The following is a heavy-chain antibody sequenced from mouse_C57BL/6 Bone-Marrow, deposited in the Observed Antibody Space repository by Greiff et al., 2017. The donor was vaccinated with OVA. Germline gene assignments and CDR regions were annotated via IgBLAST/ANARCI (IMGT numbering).Heavy chain of an antibody. J-gene: IGHJ4*01. CDR2: ISGGGGNT. Sequence: EVKLMESGGGLVKPGGSLKLSCAASGFTFSSYTMSWVRQTPEKRLEWVATISGGGGNTYYPDSVKCRFTISRDNAKNTLYLQMSSLRSEDTAMYYCARGGYYAMDYWGQGTSVTVSS. D-gene: IGHD1-1*02. CDR3: ARGGYYAMDY. CDR1: GFTFSSYT. V-gene: IGHV5-9*04.